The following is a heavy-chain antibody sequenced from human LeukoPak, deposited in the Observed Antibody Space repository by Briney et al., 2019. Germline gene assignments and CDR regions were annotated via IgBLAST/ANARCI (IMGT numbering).Heavy chain of an antibody. CDR1: GFTFSNFA. D-gene: IGHD2-15*01. V-gene: IGHV3-23*01. CDR3: AGISWPLTEDNYYYYYGMDV. CDR2: ISGSGGST. J-gene: IGHJ6*02. Sequence: GGSLRLSCAASGFTFSNFAMNWVRQAPGKGLEWVSAISGSGGSTYYADSVKGRFTISRDNSKNTLYLQMNSLRAEDTAVYYCAGISWPLTEDNYYYYYGMDVWGQGTTVTVSS.